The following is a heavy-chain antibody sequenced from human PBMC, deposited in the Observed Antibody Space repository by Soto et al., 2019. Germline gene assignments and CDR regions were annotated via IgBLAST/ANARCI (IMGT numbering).Heavy chain of an antibody. Sequence: KPSETLSLTCTVSGASITGSFFLILIRHPSGKGLEWIGRFSLSGTTNYNPSLRSRVTMSADVSKNQFSLRLTSVTAADTALYYCARGMTPPGAPAWYYFDSWGQGTLVTVSS. J-gene: IGHJ4*02. CDR1: GASITGSFF. CDR3: ARGMTPPGAPAWYYFDS. CDR2: FSLSGTT. D-gene: IGHD2-8*02. V-gene: IGHV4-4*07.